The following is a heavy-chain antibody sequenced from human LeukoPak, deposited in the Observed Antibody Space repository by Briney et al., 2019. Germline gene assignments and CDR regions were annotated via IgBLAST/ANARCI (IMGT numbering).Heavy chain of an antibody. V-gene: IGHV1-18*01. CDR3: ATSTGGYLVLYLLY. D-gene: IGHD2/OR15-2a*01. CDR2: ISGYNGDT. J-gene: IGHJ4*02. Sequence: ASVKVSCKAAGYTFTAYGINWVRQAPGQGLEWMGWISGYNGDTKYAQRFEGRVTMTTDTSTTTAFMDLRSLRSDDTAVYFCATSTGGYLVLYLLYRARGTLVSVSS. CDR1: GYTFTAYG.